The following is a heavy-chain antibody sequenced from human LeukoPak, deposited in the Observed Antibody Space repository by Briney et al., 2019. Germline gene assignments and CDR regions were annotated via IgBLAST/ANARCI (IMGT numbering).Heavy chain of an antibody. CDR2: ISYDGSNK. V-gene: IGHV3-30*04. J-gene: IGHJ4*02. CDR1: GFTFSSYA. CDR3: ARSMITLDY. D-gene: IGHD3-16*01. Sequence: GGSLRLPCAASGFTFSSYAMHWVRQAPGKGLEWVAVISYDGSNKYYADSVKGRFTISRDNSKNTLYLQMNSLRAEDTAVYYCARSMITLDYWGQGTLVTVSS.